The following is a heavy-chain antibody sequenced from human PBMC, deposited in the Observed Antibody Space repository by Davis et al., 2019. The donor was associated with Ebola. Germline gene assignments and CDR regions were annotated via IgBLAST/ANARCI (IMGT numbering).Heavy chain of an antibody. V-gene: IGHV1-8*01. D-gene: IGHD3-22*01. CDR1: GYTFTSYD. Sequence: AASVKVSCKASGYTFTSYDINWVRQATGQGLEWMGWMNPNSGNTGYAQKFQGRVTMTRNTSISTAYMELSSLRSEDTAVYYCARSIVVVIDAFDIWGQGTMVTVSS. J-gene: IGHJ3*02. CDR3: ARSIVVVIDAFDI. CDR2: MNPNSGNT.